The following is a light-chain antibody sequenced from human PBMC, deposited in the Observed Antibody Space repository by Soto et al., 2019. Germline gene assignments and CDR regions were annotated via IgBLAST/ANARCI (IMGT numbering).Light chain of an antibody. V-gene: IGLV2-14*01. Sequence: QSVLTQPASVSGSPGQSITISCTGTSSDVGGYNYVSWYQQHPGKAPKLMIYEVTNRSSGVSDRFSGSKSGNTASLTISGLQAEDEADYYCTSYTGTNTRYVFGTGTKVTVL. CDR3: TSYTGTNTRYV. J-gene: IGLJ1*01. CDR1: SSDVGGYNY. CDR2: EVT.